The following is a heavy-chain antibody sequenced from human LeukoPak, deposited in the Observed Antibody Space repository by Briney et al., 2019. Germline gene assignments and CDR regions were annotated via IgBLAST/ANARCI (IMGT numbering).Heavy chain of an antibody. V-gene: IGHV4-34*01. CDR3: ARVPRVRHGGRGYNWFDP. J-gene: IGHJ5*02. D-gene: IGHD3-16*01. CDR1: GGSFSGYY. CDR2: INHSGST. Sequence: SETLSLTCAVYGGSFSGYYWSWIRQPQGKGLEWIGEINHSGSTNYNPSLKSRVTISVDTSKNQFSLKLSSVTAADTAVYYCARVPRVRHGGRGYNWFDPWGQGTLVTVSS.